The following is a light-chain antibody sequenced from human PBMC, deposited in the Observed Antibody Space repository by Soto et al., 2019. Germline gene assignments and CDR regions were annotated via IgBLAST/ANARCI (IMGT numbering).Light chain of an antibody. CDR1: GSNIGSNT. J-gene: IGLJ2*01. CDR3: AAWDDSLNGVV. Sequence: QSALTQPPSASGTPGQRVTISCSGSGSNIGSNTVNWYQQFPGTAPKLVIHSNNQRPSGVPDRCSGSKSGTSASLAISGLQSDDEADYYCAAWDDSLNGVVFGGGTKVTVL. CDR2: SNN. V-gene: IGLV1-44*01.